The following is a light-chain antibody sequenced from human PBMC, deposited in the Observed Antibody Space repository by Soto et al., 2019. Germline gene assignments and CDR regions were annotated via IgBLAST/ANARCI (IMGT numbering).Light chain of an antibody. V-gene: IGKV1-33*01. J-gene: IGKJ5*01. CDR3: QQYENLPT. CDR1: QNINNY. CDR2: DAS. Sequence: DIQMTQSPSSLSASVLYRVTITCQASQNINNYLNWYQQKPGRAPKLLIYDASNLEAGVPSRFRGSGSGTDFTFTISRLQPEDIATYYCQQYENLPTFGQGTRLEIK.